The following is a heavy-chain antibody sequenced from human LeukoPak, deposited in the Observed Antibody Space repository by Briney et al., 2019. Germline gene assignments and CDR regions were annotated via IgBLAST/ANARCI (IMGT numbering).Heavy chain of an antibody. Sequence: GGSLRLSCAASGFTFSNYAMSWVRQAPGKGLEWVSTFSSSGGRTYYADSVKGGFTISRDNSKNTLYLQMNSTRAEDTAVYYSTKILRPAAILRDFDFWGPGTLLTVSS. D-gene: IGHD2-2*01. CDR2: FSSSGGRT. CDR3: TKILRPAAILRDFDF. J-gene: IGHJ4*02. CDR1: GFTFSNYA. V-gene: IGHV3-23*01.